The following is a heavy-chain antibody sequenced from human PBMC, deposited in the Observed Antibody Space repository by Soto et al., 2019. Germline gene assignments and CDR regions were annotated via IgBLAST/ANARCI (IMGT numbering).Heavy chain of an antibody. J-gene: IGHJ4*02. Sequence: QVQLQESGPGLVKPSETLSLTCNVSGDSMSKYYWRWGRQPAAKGLEWIGRIWTSGSTNYNPSLKSRVTMSIDTSNTHLSLDLKSVTAADTAVYYCARTVGAAYYFDFWGQGVLVTVSS. D-gene: IGHD3-16*01. CDR1: GDSMSKYY. V-gene: IGHV4-4*07. CDR2: IWTSGST. CDR3: ARTVGAAYYFDF.